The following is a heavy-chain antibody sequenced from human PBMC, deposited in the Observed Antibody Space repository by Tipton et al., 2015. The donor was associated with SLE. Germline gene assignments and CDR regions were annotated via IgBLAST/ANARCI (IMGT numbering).Heavy chain of an antibody. V-gene: IGHV4-31*03. CDR2: IHYSGSA. D-gene: IGHD3-22*01. CDR1: GGSISSSNYF. CDR3: ATERTRCRGYTCSDAFDV. J-gene: IGHJ3*01. Sequence: TLSLTCTVSGGSISSSNYFWSWVRQLPGKGLEWISYIHYSGSAFYNPSLKSRTTISLDTSKNQFSLKLSSVTAADTAVYYCATERTRCRGYTCSDAFDVWGQGTVVTVSS.